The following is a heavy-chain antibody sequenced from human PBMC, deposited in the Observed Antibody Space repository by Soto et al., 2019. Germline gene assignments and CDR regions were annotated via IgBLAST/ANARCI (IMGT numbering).Heavy chain of an antibody. CDR2: IIPIFGTA. Sequence: GASVKVSCKASGGTFSSYAISWVRQAPGQGLEWMGGIIPIFGTANYAQKFQGRVTITADESTSTAYMELSSLRSEDTAVYYCAKGSYCSSTSCYYYYYYGMDVWGQGTTVTVSS. CDR3: AKGSYCSSTSCYYYYYYGMDV. CDR1: GGTFSSYA. J-gene: IGHJ6*02. V-gene: IGHV1-69*13. D-gene: IGHD2-2*01.